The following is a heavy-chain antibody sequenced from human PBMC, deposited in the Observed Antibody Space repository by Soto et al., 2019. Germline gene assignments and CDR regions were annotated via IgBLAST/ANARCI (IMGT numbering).Heavy chain of an antibody. CDR1: GYTFTSYT. D-gene: IGHD6-13*01. V-gene: IGHV1-69*04. CDR2: IILILGIA. CDR3: ARDLAHSSSWYGNWFDP. J-gene: IGHJ5*02. Sequence: ASVKVSCKASGYTFTSYTISWVRQAPGQGLEWMGRIILILGIANYAQKFQGRVTITADKSTSTAYMELSSLRSEDTAVYYCARDLAHSSSWYGNWFDPWGQGTLVTVSS.